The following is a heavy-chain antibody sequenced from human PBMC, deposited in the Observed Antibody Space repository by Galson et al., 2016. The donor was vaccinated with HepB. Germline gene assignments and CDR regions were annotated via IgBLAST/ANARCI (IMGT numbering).Heavy chain of an antibody. J-gene: IGHJ4*02. CDR1: GDSISRGTYY. V-gene: IGHV4-39*01. Sequence: SETLSLTCSVSGDSISRGTYYWGWIRQPPGRDLEWIGSISYGGSTFHNPSLMSRVTISMDTSKSQFSLRLSFLTAADTAVYYCARQRVHYGDYPHFEFWGQGTLVIVSS. D-gene: IGHD4-17*01. CDR2: ISYGGST. CDR3: ARQRVHYGDYPHFEF.